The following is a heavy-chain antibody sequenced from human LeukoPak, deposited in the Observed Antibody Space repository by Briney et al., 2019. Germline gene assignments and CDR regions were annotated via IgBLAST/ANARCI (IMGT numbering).Heavy chain of an antibody. Sequence: SVKVSCKASGGTFSSYEISWVRQAPGQRLEWMGGIIPMFGTAKYAQKFQGRVTMTRNTSISTAYMELSSLRSEDTAVYYCARVRRRWLQLRYYYYYYMDVWGKGTTVTISS. D-gene: IGHD5-24*01. J-gene: IGHJ6*03. CDR2: IIPMFGTA. CDR1: GGTFSSYE. V-gene: IGHV1-69*05. CDR3: ARVRRRWLQLRYYYYYYMDV.